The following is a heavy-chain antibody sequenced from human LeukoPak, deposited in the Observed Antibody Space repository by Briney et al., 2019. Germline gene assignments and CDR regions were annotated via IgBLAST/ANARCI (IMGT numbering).Heavy chain of an antibody. J-gene: IGHJ6*02. CDR1: GFTFSSYG. Sequence: GRSLRLSCAASGFTFSSYGMHWVRQAPGKGLEWVAVIWYDGSNKYYADSVKGRFTISRDNSKNTLYLQMNSLRAEDTAVYYCAKDLPSGGYDWGYYYYGMDVWGQGTTVTVSS. CDR2: IWYDGSNK. CDR3: AKDLPSGGYDWGYYYYGMDV. D-gene: IGHD5-12*01. V-gene: IGHV3-33*06.